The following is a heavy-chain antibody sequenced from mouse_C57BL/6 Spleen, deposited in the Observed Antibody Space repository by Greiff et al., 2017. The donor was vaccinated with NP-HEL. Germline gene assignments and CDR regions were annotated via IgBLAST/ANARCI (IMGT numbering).Heavy chain of an antibody. CDR3: ARWLLPFMDD. CDR1: GYTFTSYT. J-gene: IGHJ4*01. CDR2: INPSSGYT. Sequence: VQLQQSGAELARPGASVKMSCKASGYTFTSYTMHWVKQRPGQGLEWIGYINPSSGYTKYNQKFKDKATLTADKSSSTAYMQLSSLTSEDSAVYYCARWLLPFMDDWGQGTSVTVSS. V-gene: IGHV1-4*01. D-gene: IGHD2-3*01.